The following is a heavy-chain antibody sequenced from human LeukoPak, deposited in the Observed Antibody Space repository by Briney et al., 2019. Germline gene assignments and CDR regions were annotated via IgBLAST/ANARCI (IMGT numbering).Heavy chain of an antibody. Sequence: ASVKVSCKASGYTFTSYDIDWVRQATGQGLEWMGWMNPNSGNTGYAQKFQGRVTMTRNTSISTAYMELSSLRSEDTAVYYCAGKVLRYDFWSGYYTGDYYYMDVWGKGTTVTVSS. D-gene: IGHD3-3*01. CDR3: AGKVLRYDFWSGYYTGDYYYMDV. V-gene: IGHV1-8*01. CDR2: MNPNSGNT. CDR1: GYTFTSYD. J-gene: IGHJ6*03.